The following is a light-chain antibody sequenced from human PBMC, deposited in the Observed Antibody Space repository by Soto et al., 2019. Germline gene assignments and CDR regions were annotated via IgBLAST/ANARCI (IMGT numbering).Light chain of an antibody. CDR3: QSFDSSLSGSV. CDR2: ANG. CDR1: SSNIGAGYD. J-gene: IGLJ2*01. V-gene: IGLV1-40*01. Sequence: QPVLTQPPSVSGAPGQRVTISCTGGSSNIGAGYDVHWYQQLPGRAPKLLIFANGNRPSGVPDRIFGSKSGTSASLAITGLQAEDEADYYCQSFDSSLSGSVFGGGTKLTVL.